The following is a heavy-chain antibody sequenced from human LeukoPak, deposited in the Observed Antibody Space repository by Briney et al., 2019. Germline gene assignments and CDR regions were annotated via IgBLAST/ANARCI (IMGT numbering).Heavy chain of an antibody. CDR3: ARGPYSNYPPYYYYYYMDD. Sequence: GASVKVSCKASGYTFTSYDINWVRQATGQGLEWMGWMNPNSGNTGYAQKFQGRVTMTRNTSISTAYMELSSLRSEDTAVYYYARGPYSNYPPYYYYYYMDDWGKGTTVTVSS. D-gene: IGHD4-11*01. V-gene: IGHV1-8*01. CDR2: MNPNSGNT. CDR1: GYTFTSYD. J-gene: IGHJ6*03.